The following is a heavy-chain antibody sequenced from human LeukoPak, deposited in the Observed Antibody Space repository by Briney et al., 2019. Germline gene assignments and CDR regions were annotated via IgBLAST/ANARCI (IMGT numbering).Heavy chain of an antibody. CDR3: ASHVDTAMVSYYYYGMDV. J-gene: IGHJ6*02. V-gene: IGHV1-45*02. Sequence: SVKVSRKASGYTFTYRYLHWVRQAPGQALEWMGWITPFNGNTNYAQKFQDRVTITRDRSMSTAYMELSSLRSEDTAMYYCASHVDTAMVSYYYYGMDVWGQGTTVTVSS. CDR2: ITPFNGNT. D-gene: IGHD5-18*01. CDR1: GYTFTYRY.